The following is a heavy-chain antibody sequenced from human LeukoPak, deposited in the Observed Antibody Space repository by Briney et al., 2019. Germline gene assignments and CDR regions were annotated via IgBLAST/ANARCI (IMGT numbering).Heavy chain of an antibody. CDR1: GGSFSGYY. J-gene: IGHJ2*01. CDR3: ARVLEGSSGQHWYFDL. D-gene: IGHD6-19*01. V-gene: IGHV4-34*01. Sequence: SETLSLTCAVYGGSFSGYYWSWIRQPPGKRLEWIGEINHSGSTNYNPSLKSRVTISVDTSKNQFSLKLSSVTAADTAVYYCARVLEGSSGQHWYFDLWGRGTLVTVSS. CDR2: INHSGST.